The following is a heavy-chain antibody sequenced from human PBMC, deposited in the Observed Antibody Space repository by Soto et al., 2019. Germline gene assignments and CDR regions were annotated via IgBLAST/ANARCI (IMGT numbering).Heavy chain of an antibody. J-gene: IGHJ6*02. Sequence: GGSLRLSCAASGFTFSSYAMSWVRQAPGKGLEWVSAISGSGGSTYYADSVKGRFTISRDNSKNTLYLQMNSLRAEDTAVYYCAKERGPWCSSTSCYAYYYCGMDVWGQGTTVTVSS. D-gene: IGHD2-2*01. CDR2: ISGSGGST. V-gene: IGHV3-23*01. CDR3: AKERGPWCSSTSCYAYYYCGMDV. CDR1: GFTFSSYA.